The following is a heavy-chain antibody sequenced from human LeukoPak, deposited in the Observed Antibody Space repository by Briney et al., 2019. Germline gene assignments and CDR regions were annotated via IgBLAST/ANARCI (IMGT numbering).Heavy chain of an antibody. J-gene: IGHJ4*02. CDR1: GYIFTSYW. D-gene: IGHD3-16*02. CDR3: ARQARDYVWGSYRYTPYFDY. CDR2: SYPGDSDT. V-gene: IGHV5-51*01. Sequence: GASRQISCKGAGYIFTSYWIGWGRPLAGKGLEGMGISYPGDSDTKDSPALQGQVTISADKSISTAYLQWSSLKASDTAMYYCARQARDYVWGSYRYTPYFDYWGQGTLVTVSS.